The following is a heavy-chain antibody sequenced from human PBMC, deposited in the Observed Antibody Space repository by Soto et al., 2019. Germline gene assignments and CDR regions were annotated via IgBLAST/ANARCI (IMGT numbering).Heavy chain of an antibody. D-gene: IGHD2-15*01. CDR2: ISWNSDSI. J-gene: IGHJ3*02. CDR1: GFTFDDYA. CDR3: AKDISPYSLDAFDI. Sequence: PGGSLRLSCAASGFTFDDYAMHWVRQAPGKGLEWVSGISWNSDSIVYADSVKGRFTISRDNAKNSLFLQMNSLRVEDTAFYYCAKDISPYSLDAFDIWGQGTKVTVSS. V-gene: IGHV3-9*01.